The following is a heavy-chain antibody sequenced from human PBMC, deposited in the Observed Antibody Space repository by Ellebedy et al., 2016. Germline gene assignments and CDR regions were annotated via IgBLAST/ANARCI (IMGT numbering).Heavy chain of an antibody. Sequence: GGSLRLSCAASGFTINPYSMTWVRQAPGKGLEWVATIKRDGDDEYYVDSVKGRFTISRDNAKNSLYLQMNSLRAEDTAVYYCARERDNYGLDVWGQGTTVTVSS. CDR1: GFTINPYS. CDR3: ARERDNYGLDV. J-gene: IGHJ6*02. D-gene: IGHD5-24*01. CDR2: IKRDGDDE. V-gene: IGHV3-7*01.